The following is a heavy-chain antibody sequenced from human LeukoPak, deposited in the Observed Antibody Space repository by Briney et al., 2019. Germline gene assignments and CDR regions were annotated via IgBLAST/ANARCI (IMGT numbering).Heavy chain of an antibody. V-gene: IGHV5-51*01. J-gene: IGHJ4*01. CDR2: IYPDDSDT. Sequence: GESLKISCKGSGFSFTNYWIGWVRQMPGKGLEWMGIIYPDDSDTSYSPSFQGQVTISADKSISTAYLQWRNLKTSDTAMYYCTRLPRGYDYWGHGTLVTVSS. D-gene: IGHD5-12*01. CDR3: TRLPRGYDY. CDR1: GFSFTNYW.